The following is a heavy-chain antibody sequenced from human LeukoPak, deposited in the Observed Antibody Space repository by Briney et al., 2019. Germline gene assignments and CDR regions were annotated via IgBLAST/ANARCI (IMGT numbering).Heavy chain of an antibody. CDR1: GFTLSTYG. Sequence: GGSLRLSCAASGFTLSTYGMHWVRQAPGKGLEWVAVIWYDGSNKYYGDSVKGRFTVSRDNSKNTLYLQMNSLRAEDTAVYYCARLNGARLGYNGMDVWGQGTTVTVSS. CDR2: IWYDGSNK. D-gene: IGHD2-8*01. CDR3: ARLNGARLGYNGMDV. J-gene: IGHJ6*02. V-gene: IGHV3-33*01.